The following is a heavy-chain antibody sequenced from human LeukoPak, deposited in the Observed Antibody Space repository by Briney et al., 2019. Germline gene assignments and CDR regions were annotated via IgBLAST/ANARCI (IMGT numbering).Heavy chain of an antibody. Sequence: PSDTLSLTCIVSGGSIRSSSYYWGWIRQPPGKGLEWIGSFYYSGSTYYNPSLKSRVTISGDTSKNQFSLRLSSVTAADTAVYYCARVPGLRNGFTRDYPDTNAFDIWGQGTMVTVSS. V-gene: IGHV4-39*07. CDR2: FYYSGST. CDR1: GGSIRSSSYY. CDR3: ARVPGLRNGFTRDYPDTNAFDI. J-gene: IGHJ3*02. D-gene: IGHD5-12*01.